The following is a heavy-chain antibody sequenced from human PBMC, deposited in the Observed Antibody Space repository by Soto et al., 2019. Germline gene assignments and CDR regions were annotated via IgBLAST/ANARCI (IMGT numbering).Heavy chain of an antibody. CDR2: ISSSGSTI. J-gene: IGHJ6*02. V-gene: IGHV3-48*01. Sequence: PGGSLRLSCAVSGFTFITYSMNWVRQAPEKGLEWVSYISSSGSTIYYADSVKGRFTISRDNDKNSLYLQMNSLRAEDTALYYCAKGRSYYYYYGVDVWGQGTTVTVSS. CDR3: AKGRSYYYYYGVDV. CDR1: GFTFITYS.